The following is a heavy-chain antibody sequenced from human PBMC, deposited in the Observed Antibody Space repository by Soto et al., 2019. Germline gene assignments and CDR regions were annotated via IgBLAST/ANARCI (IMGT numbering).Heavy chain of an antibody. CDR2: INPNSGGT. D-gene: IGHD6-13*01. CDR3: ARALIRAADYDY. CDR1: GYTKTGNY. J-gene: IGHJ4*02. V-gene: IGHV1-2*04. Sequence: SAKPSCKDPGYTKTGNYMHSLRQAPGQGLEWMGWINPNSGGTNYAQKFQGWVTMTRDTSISTAYMELSRLRSDDTAVYYCARALIRAADYDYWGQGTLVIVTS.